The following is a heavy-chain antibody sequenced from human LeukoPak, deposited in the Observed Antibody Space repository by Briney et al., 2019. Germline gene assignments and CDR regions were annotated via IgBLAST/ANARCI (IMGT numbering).Heavy chain of an antibody. Sequence: GGSLRLSCADSGFTFSSYAMSWVRQAPGKGLEWVSAISGSGGSTYYADSVKGRFTISRDNSKNTLYLQMNSLRAEDTAVYYCAKDRAARIVAANWFDPWGQGTLVTVSS. CDR1: GFTFSSYA. D-gene: IGHD5-12*01. V-gene: IGHV3-23*01. CDR2: ISGSGGST. J-gene: IGHJ5*02. CDR3: AKDRAARIVAANWFDP.